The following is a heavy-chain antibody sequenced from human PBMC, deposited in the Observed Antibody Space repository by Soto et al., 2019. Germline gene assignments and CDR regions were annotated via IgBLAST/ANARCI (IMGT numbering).Heavy chain of an antibody. J-gene: IGHJ4*02. CDR3: ASLPRDYQGY. D-gene: IGHD4-17*01. CDR1: KITFRTST. CDR2: INTDGTRT. V-gene: IGHV3-74*01. Sequence: GGSLRLSCSASKITFRTSTMHWVRQAPGKGLVWVSRINTDGTRTNYADSVKGRFTISRDNAKNTLYLQMNGLRAEDTAVYYCASLPRDYQGYWGQGTLVTVSS.